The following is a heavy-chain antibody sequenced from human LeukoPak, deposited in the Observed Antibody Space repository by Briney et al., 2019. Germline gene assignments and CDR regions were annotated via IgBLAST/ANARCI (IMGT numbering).Heavy chain of an antibody. D-gene: IGHD1/OR15-1a*01. CDR2: IMPIFGVT. CDR1: GDNFNKYS. Sequence: SVKVSCKASGDNFNKYSIRWVRQAPGQGLEWMGRIMPIFGVTKYAQKFQGRVTITADGSTTTGYMELNNLRSEDTAIYYCSTRPTIWKETTGFAESWGQGTLVIVSS. CDR3: STRPTIWKETTGFAES. J-gene: IGHJ5*02. V-gene: IGHV1-69*02.